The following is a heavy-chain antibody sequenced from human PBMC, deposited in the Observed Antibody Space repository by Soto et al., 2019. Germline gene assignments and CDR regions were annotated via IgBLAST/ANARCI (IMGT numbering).Heavy chain of an antibody. CDR3: ARAASGWLRLRDGMDV. CDR2: INHSGST. Sequence: QVQLQQWGAGLLKPSETLSLTCAVYGGSFSGYYWSWIRQPPGKGLEWIGEINHSGSTNYNPSLTSRVTISXXTXKXXFSLKLSSVTAADTAVYYCARAASGWLRLRDGMDVWGQGTTVTVSS. D-gene: IGHD5-12*01. V-gene: IGHV4-34*01. J-gene: IGHJ6*02. CDR1: GGSFSGYY.